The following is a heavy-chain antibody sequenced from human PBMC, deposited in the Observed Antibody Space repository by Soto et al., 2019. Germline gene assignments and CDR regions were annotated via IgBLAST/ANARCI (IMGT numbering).Heavy chain of an antibody. Sequence: QVQLQESGPGLVKPSETLSLTCTVSGGSISSYYWSWIRQPPGKGLEWIGYIYYSGSTNYNPSLKRRVTISVDTCKNPFSLKVGSVTAADTAVYYCARDQQGDYWRQGTLVTVSS. CDR2: IYYSGST. CDR1: GGSISSYY. J-gene: IGHJ4*02. V-gene: IGHV4-59*01. CDR3: ARDQQGDY.